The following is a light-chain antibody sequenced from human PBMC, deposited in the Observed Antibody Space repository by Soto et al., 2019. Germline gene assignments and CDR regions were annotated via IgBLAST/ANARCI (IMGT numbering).Light chain of an antibody. CDR2: GAS. CDR3: QQYGSSPWT. Sequence: EIVLTQSPGTLSLSPGERATISCRASQGVSSSYLAWYQQKPGQAPRPLIYGASSRAIGIPDRFSGSGSGTDFTLTISRLEPEDFAVYYCQQYGSSPWTFGQGTKVDI. CDR1: QGVSSSY. V-gene: IGKV3-20*01. J-gene: IGKJ1*01.